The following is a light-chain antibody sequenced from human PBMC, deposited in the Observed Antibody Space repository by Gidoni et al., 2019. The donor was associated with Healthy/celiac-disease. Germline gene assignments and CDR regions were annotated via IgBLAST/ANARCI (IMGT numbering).Light chain of an antibody. CDR3: QQSYSTLSIT. CDR1: QSISSY. Sequence: DIQMTQSPSSLSASVGDRVTITCRASQSISSYLNWYQQKPGKAPKLLIYAASSLQSGSPSRFSGSGSGTDFTLTISSLQPEDFATYYCQQSYSTLSITFXHXTRLXIK. CDR2: AAS. J-gene: IGKJ5*01. V-gene: IGKV1-39*01.